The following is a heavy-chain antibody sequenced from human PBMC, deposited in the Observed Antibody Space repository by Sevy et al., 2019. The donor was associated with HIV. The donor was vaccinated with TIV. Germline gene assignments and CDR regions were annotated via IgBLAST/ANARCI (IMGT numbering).Heavy chain of an antibody. Sequence: ASVKVSCKASGYTFTSYYMHWVRQAPGQGLEWMGIINPSGGSTSYAQKFQGRVTMTRDTSTSTVYMELSSLRSEDTAVYYCARGGRAAAITNKGVSYYYYYMDVWGKGTTVTVSS. J-gene: IGHJ6*03. D-gene: IGHD6-13*01. CDR1: GYTFTSYY. CDR2: INPSGGST. CDR3: ARGGRAAAITNKGVSYYYYYMDV. V-gene: IGHV1-46*03.